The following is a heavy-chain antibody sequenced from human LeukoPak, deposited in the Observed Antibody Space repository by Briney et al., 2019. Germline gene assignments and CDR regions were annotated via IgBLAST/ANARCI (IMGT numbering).Heavy chain of an antibody. CDR2: MNPNSGNT. CDR1: GYTFTSYD. V-gene: IGHV1-8*01. CDR3: AASGSGWYDGDYYYGMDV. J-gene: IGHJ6*02. Sequence: ASVKVSCKASGYTFTSYDINWVRQATGQGLEWMGWMNPNSGNTGYAQKFQGRVTMTRNTSISTAYMELSSLRSEDTAMYYCAASGSGWYDGDYYYGMDVWGQGTTVTVSS. D-gene: IGHD6-19*01.